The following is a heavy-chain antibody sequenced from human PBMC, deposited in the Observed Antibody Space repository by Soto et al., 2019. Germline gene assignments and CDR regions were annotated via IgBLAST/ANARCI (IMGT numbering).Heavy chain of an antibody. J-gene: IGHJ4*02. Sequence: VQLVESGGGVVQPGRSLRLSCAASGFTFSNAWLSWVRQAPGKGLEWVGRIKSKTDGGTTDYTAPVKGRFTISRDDSKNTLYLQMNSLKIEDTAVYYCTTGSTSTKNYWGQGTLVTVSS. D-gene: IGHD6-6*01. CDR3: TTGSTSTKNY. CDR2: IKSKTDGGTT. V-gene: IGHV3-15*01. CDR1: GFTFSNAW.